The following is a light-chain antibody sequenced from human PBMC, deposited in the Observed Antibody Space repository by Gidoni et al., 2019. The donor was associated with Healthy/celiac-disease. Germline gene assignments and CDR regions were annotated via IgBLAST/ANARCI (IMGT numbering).Light chain of an antibody. CDR3: SSYTSSSTVL. V-gene: IGLV2-14*03. CDR1: SSDVGGYNY. CDR2: DVS. J-gene: IGLJ2*01. Sequence: QSALTQHASVSGSPGQSITISCTGTSSDVGGYNYVSWYQQHPGKAPKLMIYDVSNRPSGFSNRFSGSKSGNTASLTISVRQAEDEADYYCSSYTSSSTVLFGGGTTLTVL.